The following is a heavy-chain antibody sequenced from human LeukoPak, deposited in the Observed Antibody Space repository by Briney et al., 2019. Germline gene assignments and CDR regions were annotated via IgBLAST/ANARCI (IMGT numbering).Heavy chain of an antibody. CDR2: TYYRSKWYN. V-gene: IGHV6-1*01. Sequence: SQTLSLTCAISGDSVSSNSAAWNWIRQSPSRGLEWLGRTYYRSKWYNDYAVSVKSRITINPDTSKNQFSLQLNSVTPEDTAVYYCARDLDIVVVTATRKNGVYLDYWGQGTLVTVSS. J-gene: IGHJ4*02. CDR3: ARDLDIVVVTATRKNGVYLDY. CDR1: GDSVSSNSAA. D-gene: IGHD2-21*02.